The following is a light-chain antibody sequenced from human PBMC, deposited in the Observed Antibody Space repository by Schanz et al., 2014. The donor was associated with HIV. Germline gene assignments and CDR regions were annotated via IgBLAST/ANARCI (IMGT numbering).Light chain of an antibody. Sequence: QSALTQPASVSGSPGQSITISCTGTSSDIGAYNYVSWYQQLPGKAPTLIIYDVSSRPSGVSDRFAASKSGNTASLTISGLQAEDEADYYCTSYASSRSMVFGTGTKVTVL. V-gene: IGLV2-14*03. CDR1: SSDIGAYNY. J-gene: IGLJ1*01. CDR2: DVS. CDR3: TSYASSRSMV.